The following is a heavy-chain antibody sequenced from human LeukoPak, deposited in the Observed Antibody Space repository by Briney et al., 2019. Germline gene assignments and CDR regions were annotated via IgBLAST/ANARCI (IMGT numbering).Heavy chain of an antibody. Sequence: GRSLRLSCAASGFTFSSYAMHWVRQAPGKGLEWVAVISYDGSNKYYAASVKGRFTISRDNSKNTLYLQMTSLRAEDTAVYYCARHGETYDSSGYYPEAYWGQGTLVTVSS. J-gene: IGHJ4*02. V-gene: IGHV3-30-3*01. CDR3: ARHGETYDSSGYYPEAY. D-gene: IGHD3-22*01. CDR2: ISYDGSNK. CDR1: GFTFSSYA.